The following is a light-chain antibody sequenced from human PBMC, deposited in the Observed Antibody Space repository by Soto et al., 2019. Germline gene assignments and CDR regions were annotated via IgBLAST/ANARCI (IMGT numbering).Light chain of an antibody. V-gene: IGLV2-14*03. CDR3: SSYTSSISYV. CDR1: SSDVGGYNY. J-gene: IGLJ1*01. Sequence: QSVLTQPASVSGSPGQSITISRTGTSSDVGGYNYVSWYQSHPGEAPKLIIYDVSNRPSGVSDRFSGSKSGNTASLTISGLQAEDEADYYCSSYTSSISYVFGTGTKVTV. CDR2: DVS.